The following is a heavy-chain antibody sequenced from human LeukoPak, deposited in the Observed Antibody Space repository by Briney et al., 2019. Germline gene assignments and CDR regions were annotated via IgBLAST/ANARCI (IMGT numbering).Heavy chain of an antibody. D-gene: IGHD3-22*01. Sequence: GASVKVTCKASGGTFSSYAISWVRQAPGQGLEWMGRIIPIFGTANYAQKFQGRVTITTDESTSTAYMELSSLRSEDTAVYYCARCYYYDSSGYSYYFDYWGQGTLVTVSS. CDR3: ARCYYYDSSGYSYYFDY. CDR2: IIPIFGTA. V-gene: IGHV1-69*05. CDR1: GGTFSSYA. J-gene: IGHJ4*02.